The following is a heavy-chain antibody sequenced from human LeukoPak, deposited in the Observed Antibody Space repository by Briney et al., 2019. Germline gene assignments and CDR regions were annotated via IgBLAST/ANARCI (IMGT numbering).Heavy chain of an antibody. CDR3: ARVYSATRFDY. CDR1: GGSISSYH. J-gene: IGHJ4*02. Sequence: PSETLSLTCTVSGGSISSYHWSWIRQPAGKGLEWIGYIYYSGSTYYNPSLKSRVTISVDPSKNQFSLKLSSVTAADTAVYHCARVYSATRFDYWGQGTLVTVSS. CDR2: IYYSGST. D-gene: IGHD1-26*01. V-gene: IGHV4-59*12.